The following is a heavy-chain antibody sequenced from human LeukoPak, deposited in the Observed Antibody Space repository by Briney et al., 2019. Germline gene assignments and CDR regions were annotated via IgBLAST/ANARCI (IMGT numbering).Heavy chain of an antibody. D-gene: IGHD3-10*01. CDR3: AISNYGSGSYYT. CDR1: GGSISNYY. Sequence: SETLSLTCIVSGGSISNYYWSWIRQPPGKGLEWIGFIYYSGSTNYNPSLKSRVTISIVTSKKQFSLKLSSVTAADTAVYCCAISNYGSGSYYTWGQGTLVTVSS. V-gene: IGHV4-59*01. J-gene: IGHJ5*02. CDR2: IYYSGST.